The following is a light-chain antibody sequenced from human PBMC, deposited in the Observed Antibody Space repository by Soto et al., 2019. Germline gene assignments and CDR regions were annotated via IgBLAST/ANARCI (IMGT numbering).Light chain of an antibody. V-gene: IGKV3-15*01. CDR3: QQYDNWPRT. CDR1: QSVSSN. Sequence: EIVMTQSPATLSVSPGERATLSCRASQSVSSNLAWFQQKPGQAPRLLIYGASTRATGIPARFSGSGSGTEFILTISGLQSEDFAVYYCQQYDNWPRTFGGGTKVDIK. J-gene: IGKJ4*01. CDR2: GAS.